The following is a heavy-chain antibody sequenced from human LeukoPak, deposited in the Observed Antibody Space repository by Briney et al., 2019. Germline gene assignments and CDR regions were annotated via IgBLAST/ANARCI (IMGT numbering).Heavy chain of an antibody. J-gene: IGHJ5*02. CDR2: IIPIFGTA. CDR1: GGTFSSYA. Sequence: SVKVSCKXSGGTFSSYAISWVRQAPGQGLERMGRIIPIFGTANYAQKFQGRVTITTDESTSTAYMELSSLRSEDTAVYYCARGRVGSWFDPWGQGTLVTVSS. D-gene: IGHD2-15*01. V-gene: IGHV1-69*05. CDR3: ARGRVGSWFDP.